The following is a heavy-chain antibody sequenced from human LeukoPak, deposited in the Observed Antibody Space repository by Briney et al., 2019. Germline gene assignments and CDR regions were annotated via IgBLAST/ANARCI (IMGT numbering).Heavy chain of an antibody. CDR3: VREKSGGTYDY. V-gene: IGHV1-46*01. Sequence: ASVTVSYKASGYTFTAYYIQWVRQAPGQGLEWMGTIRPGDTRTTYAQKFQGRVTMTWDMSTTTGYMELSSLRSEDTAVYYCVREKSGGTYDYWGQGTLVTVSS. J-gene: IGHJ4*02. CDR2: IRPGDTRT. D-gene: IGHD3-16*01. CDR1: GYTFTAYY.